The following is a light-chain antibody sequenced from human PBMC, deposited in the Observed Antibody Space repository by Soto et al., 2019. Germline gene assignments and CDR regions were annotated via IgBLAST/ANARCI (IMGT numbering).Light chain of an antibody. CDR3: QQHSNWPPT. Sequence: EIVLTQSPATLSLSPGERATLSCRASQSVSSYLAWYQQKPGQAPRLLIYDASNRATGIPARFSGSGSGTDFPHTISRLEPEDFALYYCQQHSNWPPTFGGGTTVEIK. CDR2: DAS. CDR1: QSVSSY. J-gene: IGKJ4*01. V-gene: IGKV3-11*01.